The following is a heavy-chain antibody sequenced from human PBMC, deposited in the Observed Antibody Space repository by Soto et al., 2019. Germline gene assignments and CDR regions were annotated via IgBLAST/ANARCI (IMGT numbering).Heavy chain of an antibody. D-gene: IGHD3-9*01. CDR3: AKDEGDYDILTGYFPPDY. CDR2: ISYDGSNK. J-gene: IGHJ4*02. Sequence: EGSLRLSCAASGFTFSSYGMHWVRQAPGKGLEWVAVISYDGSNKYYADSVKGRFTISRDNSKNTLCLQMNSLRAEDTAVYYCAKDEGDYDILTGYFPPDYWGQGTLVTVSS. CDR1: GFTFSSYG. V-gene: IGHV3-30*18.